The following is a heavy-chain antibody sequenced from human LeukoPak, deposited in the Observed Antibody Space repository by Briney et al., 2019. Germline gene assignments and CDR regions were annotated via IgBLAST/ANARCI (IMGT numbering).Heavy chain of an antibody. CDR1: GGSFSGYY. V-gene: IGHV4-34*01. D-gene: IGHD3-22*01. CDR2: INHSGGT. J-gene: IGHJ4*02. Sequence: SETLSLTCAVYGGSFSGYYWSWIRQPPGKGLEWIGEINHSGGTNYNPSLKSRVTISVDTSKNQFSLKLSSVTAADTAVYYCAKGGHYDSSGYYIQIDWGQGTLVTVSS. CDR3: AKGGHYDSSGYYIQID.